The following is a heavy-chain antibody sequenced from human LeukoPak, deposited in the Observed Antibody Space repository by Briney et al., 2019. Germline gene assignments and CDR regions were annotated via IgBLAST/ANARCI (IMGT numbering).Heavy chain of an antibody. D-gene: IGHD2-15*01. CDR3: AREVVVAATPDAFDI. Sequence: PSETLSLTCTVSGGSISSSSYYWGWIRQPPGKGLEWIGSIYYSGSTYYNPSLKSRVTISVDTSKNQFSLKLSSVTAADTAVYYCAREVVVAATPDAFDIRGQGTMVTVSS. CDR1: GGSISSSSYY. V-gene: IGHV4-39*02. CDR2: IYYSGST. J-gene: IGHJ3*02.